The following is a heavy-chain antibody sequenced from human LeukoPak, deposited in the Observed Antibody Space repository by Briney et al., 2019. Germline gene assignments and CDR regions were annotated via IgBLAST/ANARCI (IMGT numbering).Heavy chain of an antibody. Sequence: PGGSLRLSCAASGFTFSNYAMSWVRQAPGKGLEWVSSISDSGGSTYYADSVKGRFTISRDNSKNTVYLQINSLRVEDTAVYYCARDRGSSGYYADYWGQGTLVTVSS. CDR2: ISDSGGST. D-gene: IGHD3-22*01. CDR1: GFTFSNYA. V-gene: IGHV3-23*01. CDR3: ARDRGSSGYYADY. J-gene: IGHJ4*02.